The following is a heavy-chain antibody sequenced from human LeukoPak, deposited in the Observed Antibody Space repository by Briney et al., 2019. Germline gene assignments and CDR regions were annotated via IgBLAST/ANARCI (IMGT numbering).Heavy chain of an antibody. CDR3: ARRAGAYSHPYDY. CDR1: VFTVSSNS. J-gene: IGHJ4*02. CDR2: IYSSVT. Sequence: PGGSLRLSCTVSVFTVSSNSMCWVRQAPGKGLEWVSFIYSSVTHYSDSVKGRFTISRDNSKNTLFLQMNSLRAEDTAVYYCARRAGAYSHPYDYWGQGTLVTVSS. V-gene: IGHV3-53*01. D-gene: IGHD4/OR15-4a*01.